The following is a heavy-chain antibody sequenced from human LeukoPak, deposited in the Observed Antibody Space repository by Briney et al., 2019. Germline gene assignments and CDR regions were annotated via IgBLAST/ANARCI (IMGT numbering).Heavy chain of an antibody. CDR3: ARGRVLLWFGELLYNWFDP. Sequence: KPSQTLSRTCTVSGGSIASAGYYWSWIRQHPGKGLEWIGYINYSGSTYYNPSLKSRVTISGDTSKNQFSLKLSSVTAADTAVYYCARGRVLLWFGELLYNWFDPWGQGTLVTVSS. CDR2: INYSGST. D-gene: IGHD3-10*01. V-gene: IGHV4-31*03. CDR1: GGSIASAGYY. J-gene: IGHJ5*02.